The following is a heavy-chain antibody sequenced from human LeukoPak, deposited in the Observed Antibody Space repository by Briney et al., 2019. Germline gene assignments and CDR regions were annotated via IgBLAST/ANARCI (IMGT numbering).Heavy chain of an antibody. V-gene: IGHV1-2*02. D-gene: IGHD7-27*01. CDR3: AIQPWGSGTNWYFDL. Sequence: GASVKVSCKASGYAFTAYYIHWVRQAPGQGLEWMVWVSHNSGGTDYAQKFQGRVTMTRDTSINSAFMELCSRTSDDTAMYSCAIQPWGSGTNWYFDLWGRGRLVTVYS. J-gene: IGHJ2*01. CDR2: VSHNSGGT. CDR1: GYAFTAYY.